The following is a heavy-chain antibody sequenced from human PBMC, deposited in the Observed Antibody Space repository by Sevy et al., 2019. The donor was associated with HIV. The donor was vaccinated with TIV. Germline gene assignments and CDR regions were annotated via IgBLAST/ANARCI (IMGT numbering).Heavy chain of an antibody. Sequence: GGCLRLSCAASGFTFSSYAMSWVRQAPGKGLEWISAISGSGGSTYYADSVKGRFTISRDNSKNTLYLQMNSLRAEDTATSYCAKYLEDIVVVPAANWGQGTLVTVSS. D-gene: IGHD2-2*01. CDR1: GFTFSSYA. J-gene: IGHJ4*02. V-gene: IGHV3-23*01. CDR2: ISGSGGST. CDR3: AKYLEDIVVVPAAN.